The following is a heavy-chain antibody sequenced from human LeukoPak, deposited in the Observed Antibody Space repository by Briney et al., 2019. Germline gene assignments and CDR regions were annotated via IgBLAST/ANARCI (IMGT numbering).Heavy chain of an antibody. Sequence: PGGSLRLSCAASGFTFSSYAMSWVRQAPGEGLEWVSAISGSGGSTYYADSVKGRFTISRDNSKNTLYLRMNSLRAEDTAVYYCAKVPQLYHYYAMDVWGQGTTVTVSS. CDR2: ISGSGGST. J-gene: IGHJ6*02. D-gene: IGHD1-1*01. CDR3: AKVPQLYHYYAMDV. V-gene: IGHV3-23*01. CDR1: GFTFSSYA.